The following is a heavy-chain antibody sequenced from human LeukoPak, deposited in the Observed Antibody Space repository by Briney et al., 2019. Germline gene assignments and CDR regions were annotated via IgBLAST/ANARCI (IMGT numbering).Heavy chain of an antibody. V-gene: IGHV1-2*02. J-gene: IGHJ4*02. CDR2: FNPNNGGT. CDR1: GYTFTIYY. D-gene: IGHD5-12*01. CDR3: VRDGYHYAQFDY. Sequence: ASVKVSCKASGYTFTIYYIHWVRQAPGQGPEWMGWFNPNNGGTKYPQMFQGRVTMSSDTSINTAYMELSRLRSDDTAVYYCVRDGYHYAQFDYWGQGTLVTVSS.